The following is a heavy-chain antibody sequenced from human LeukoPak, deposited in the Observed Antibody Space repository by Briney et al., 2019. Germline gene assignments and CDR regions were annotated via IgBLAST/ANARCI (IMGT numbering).Heavy chain of an antibody. CDR2: IYYSGST. CDR1: GGSISSYY. V-gene: IGHV4-59*01. CDR3: ARMAVARYYYYGMDV. D-gene: IGHD6-19*01. J-gene: IGHJ6*02. Sequence: NPSETLSLTCTVSGGSISSYYWSWIRQPPGKGLEWIGYIYYSGSTNYNPSLKSRVTISVDTSKNQFSLKLSSVTAADTAVYYCARMAVARYYYYGMDVWGQGTTVTVSS.